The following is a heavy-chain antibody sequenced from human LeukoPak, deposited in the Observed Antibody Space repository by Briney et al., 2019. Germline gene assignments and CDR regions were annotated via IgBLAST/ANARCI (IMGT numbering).Heavy chain of an antibody. CDR3: VRCAVGCYYNYGIDA. V-gene: IGHV1-8*02. CDR1: GYTFTSYG. CDR2: MNPNSGNT. D-gene: IGHD2-8*01. Sequence: GASVKVSCKASGYTFTSYGISWVRQATGQGLEWMGWMNPNSGNTGYAQKFQGRVTMTRSTSITTAYMELSSLRPEDTAVYYCVRCAVGCYYNYGIDAWGQGTTVTVSS. J-gene: IGHJ6*02.